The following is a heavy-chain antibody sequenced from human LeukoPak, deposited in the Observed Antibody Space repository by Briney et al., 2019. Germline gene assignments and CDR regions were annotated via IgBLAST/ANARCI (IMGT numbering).Heavy chain of an antibody. V-gene: IGHV1-46*01. D-gene: IGHD3-10*01. CDR3: VREPPESYYYDH. J-gene: IGHJ4*02. CDR1: GYIFTNHY. CDR2: IKVSGEWT. Sequence: ASVKVSCKTSGYIFTNHYIHWVRQAPVQGLEWMGIIKVSGEWTSYTQKFQGRVTMTRDMSTSTGYMEFSSLRTEDTAVYYCVREPPESYYYDHWGQGTLVTVSS.